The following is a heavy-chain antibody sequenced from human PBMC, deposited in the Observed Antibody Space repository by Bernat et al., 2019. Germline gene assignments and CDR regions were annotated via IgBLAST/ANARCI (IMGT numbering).Heavy chain of an antibody. Sequence: EVQLLESGGGLVQPGGSLRLSCAASGFTFSSYAMSWVRQAPGKGLEWVSAISGSGGSTYYADSVKGRFTISRDNSKNTLYLQMNSLRAEDTAVYYCATDLYDFWSGYNDWYFDLWGRGTLVTVSS. D-gene: IGHD3-3*01. CDR2: ISGSGGST. J-gene: IGHJ2*01. V-gene: IGHV3-23*01. CDR1: GFTFSSYA. CDR3: ATDLYDFWSGYNDWYFDL.